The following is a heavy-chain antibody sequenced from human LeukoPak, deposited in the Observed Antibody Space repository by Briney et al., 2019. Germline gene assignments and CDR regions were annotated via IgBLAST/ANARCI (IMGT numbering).Heavy chain of an antibody. CDR2: INPSGGST. J-gene: IGHJ4*02. Sequence: ASVKVSCKASGDTFTTSHMHWVRQAPGQGLEWMGKINPSGGSTTYAQQFQGRVSMTRDLSMSTVYMELSSLRSEDTAVYYCVRNFMQFTGLAYWGQGTLVAVSS. V-gene: IGHV1-46*01. CDR3: VRNFMQFTGLAY. D-gene: IGHD2-8*02. CDR1: GDTFTTSH.